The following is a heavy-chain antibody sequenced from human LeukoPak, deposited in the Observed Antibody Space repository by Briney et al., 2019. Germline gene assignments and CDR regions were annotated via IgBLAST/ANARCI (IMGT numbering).Heavy chain of an antibody. D-gene: IGHD4-23*01. Sequence: GRSLRLSCAASGFTFSSYAMHWVRQAPGMGLEWVAVISYDGSNKYYADSVKGRFTISRDNSKNTLYLQMNSLRAEDTAVYYCATLPLTTLRWALDYWGQGTLVTVSS. V-gene: IGHV3-30*04. CDR1: GFTFSSYA. J-gene: IGHJ4*02. CDR2: ISYDGSNK. CDR3: ATLPLTTLRWALDY.